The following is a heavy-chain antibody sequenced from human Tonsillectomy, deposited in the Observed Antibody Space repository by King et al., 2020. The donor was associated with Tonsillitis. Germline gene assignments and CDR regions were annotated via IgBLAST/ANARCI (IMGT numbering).Heavy chain of an antibody. CDR1: GYTFTGYY. V-gene: IGHV1-2*02. D-gene: IGHD3-10*01. CDR2: INPNSGGT. CDR3: ARGGGDFDY. Sequence: VQLVESGAEVKKPGASVKVSCKASGYTFTGYYLHWVRQAPGQGLEWMGWINPNSGGTSYARRFQDRVTVTRDTSISTAYMELSRLRSDYTAVFYCARGGGDFDYWGQGTLVTVSS. J-gene: IGHJ4*02.